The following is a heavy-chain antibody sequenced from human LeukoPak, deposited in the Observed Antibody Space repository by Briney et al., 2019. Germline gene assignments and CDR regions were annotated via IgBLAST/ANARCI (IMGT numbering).Heavy chain of an antibody. CDR3: ARGVPAARLRFDY. CDR2: INPSGGST. J-gene: IGHJ4*02. CDR1: GYTFTTYY. V-gene: IGHV1-46*01. Sequence: ASVKVSCKASGYTFTTYYMHWVRQAPGQGLEWMGIINPSGGSTTYAQKIQGRVTMTRDTPTSTVYMELSSLRSEDTAVYYCARGVPAARLRFDYWGQGTLVTVSS. D-gene: IGHD6-6*01.